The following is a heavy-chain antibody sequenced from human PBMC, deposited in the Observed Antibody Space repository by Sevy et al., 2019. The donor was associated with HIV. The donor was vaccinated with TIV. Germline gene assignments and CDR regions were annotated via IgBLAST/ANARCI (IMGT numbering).Heavy chain of an antibody. CDR3: ARDGGTYYYDSSGYYYSP. CDR1: GFTFSSYW. J-gene: IGHJ5*02. V-gene: IGHV3-7*01. CDR2: IKQDGSEK. D-gene: IGHD3-22*01. Sequence: GGFLRLSCAASGFTFSSYWMSWVRQAPGKGLEWVANIKQDGSEKYYVDSVKGRFTISRDNAKNSLYLQMNSLRAEDTAVYYCARDGGTYYYDSSGYYYSPWGQGTLVTVSS.